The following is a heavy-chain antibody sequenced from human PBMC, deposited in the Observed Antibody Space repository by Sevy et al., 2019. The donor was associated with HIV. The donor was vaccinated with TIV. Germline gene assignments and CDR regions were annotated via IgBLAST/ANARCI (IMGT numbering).Heavy chain of an antibody. V-gene: IGHV5-51*01. Sequence: GESLKISCKASGYSFPSYWIAWVRQMPGKGLEWVGIVWPLESESETTYSPSFQAQVTISVDKSVNTAYLQWSSLKASDTAVYYCARGGQWPSDFDFWGQGTLVTVSS. J-gene: IGHJ4*02. CDR1: GYSFPSYW. CDR3: ARGGQWPSDFDF. D-gene: IGHD6-19*01. CDR2: VWPLESESET.